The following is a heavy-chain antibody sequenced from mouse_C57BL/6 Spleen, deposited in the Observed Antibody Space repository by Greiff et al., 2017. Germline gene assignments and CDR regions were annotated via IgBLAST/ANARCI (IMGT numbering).Heavy chain of an antibody. J-gene: IGHJ2*01. D-gene: IGHD1-1*01. CDR3: ARYYYGSIYFDY. V-gene: IGHV1-80*01. CDR1: GYAFSSYW. CDR2: IYPGDGDT. Sequence: VKLQQSGAELVKPGASVKISCKASGYAFSSYWMNWVKQRPGKGLEWIGQIYPGDGDTNYNGKFKGKATLTVDKSSSTAYMQLSSLTSEDSAVYFCARYYYGSIYFDYWGQGTTLTVSS.